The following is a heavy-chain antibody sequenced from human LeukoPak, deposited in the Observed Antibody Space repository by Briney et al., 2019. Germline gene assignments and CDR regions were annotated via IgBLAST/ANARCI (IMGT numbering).Heavy chain of an antibody. CDR3: ASDVGMTNDY. CDR1: GGSFSGYY. D-gene: IGHD1-20*01. V-gene: IGHV4-34*01. Sequence: LETLSLTCAVYGGSFSGYYWSWIRQPPGKGLEWIGEINHSGSTNYNPSLKSRVTISVDTSKNQFSLKLSSVTAADTAVYYCASDVGMTNDYWGQGTLATVSS. CDR2: INHSGST. J-gene: IGHJ4*02.